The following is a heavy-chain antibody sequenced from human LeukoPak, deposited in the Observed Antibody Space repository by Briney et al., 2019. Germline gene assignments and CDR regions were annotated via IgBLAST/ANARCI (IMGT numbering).Heavy chain of an antibody. CDR3: ARDGPRSSSPSSPNDY. V-gene: IGHV1-69*13. Sequence: GASVKVSCKASGGTFSSYAISWVRQAPGQGLEWMGGIIPIFGTANYAQKFQGRVTITADESTSTAYMGLSSLRSEDAAVYYCARDGPRSSSPSSPNDYWGQGTLVTVSS. J-gene: IGHJ4*02. CDR2: IIPIFGTA. D-gene: IGHD6-13*01. CDR1: GGTFSSYA.